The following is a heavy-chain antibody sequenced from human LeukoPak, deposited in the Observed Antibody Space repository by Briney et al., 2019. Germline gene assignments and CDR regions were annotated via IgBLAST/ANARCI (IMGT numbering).Heavy chain of an antibody. V-gene: IGHV1-2*06. D-gene: IGHD3-22*01. J-gene: IGHJ4*02. CDR2: INPNSGGT. CDR1: GYTFTGYY. Sequence: ASVKVSCKASGYTFTGYYMHWVRQAPGQGLEWMGRINPNSGGTNYAQKFQGRVTMTRDTSISTVYMELSRLRSDDTAVYYCARVGYYESSGYYEYWGQGTLVTVSS. CDR3: ARVGYYESSGYYEY.